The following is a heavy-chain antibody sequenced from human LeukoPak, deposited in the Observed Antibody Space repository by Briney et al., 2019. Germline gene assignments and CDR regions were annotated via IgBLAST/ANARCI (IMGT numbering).Heavy chain of an antibody. Sequence: PGGSLRLSCAASGFTFSTYWMHWVRQAPGKGLAWVSRINSDGSRTTYADSVKGRFTISRDNAKNTLYLQMNSLKTEDTAVYYCATDIVVVVAATASSYWGQGALVTVSS. V-gene: IGHV3-74*01. CDR2: INSDGSRT. J-gene: IGHJ4*02. CDR3: ATDIVVVVAATASSY. D-gene: IGHD2-15*01. CDR1: GFTFSTYW.